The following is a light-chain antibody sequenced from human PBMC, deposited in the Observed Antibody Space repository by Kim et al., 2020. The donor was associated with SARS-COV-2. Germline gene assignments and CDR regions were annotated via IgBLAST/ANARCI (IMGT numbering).Light chain of an antibody. CDR2: AAS. CDR3: QQSDRIHPT. Sequence: DIQMTQSPSSLSASVGDRVTITCRASQSISNHLNWYQQRPGKAPALLIFAASRLHSDVPSRFSGGGSGTDFTLTITGLQAEDSATYYCQQSDRIHPTFGRGTKVDIK. J-gene: IGKJ1*01. V-gene: IGKV1-39*01. CDR1: QSISNH.